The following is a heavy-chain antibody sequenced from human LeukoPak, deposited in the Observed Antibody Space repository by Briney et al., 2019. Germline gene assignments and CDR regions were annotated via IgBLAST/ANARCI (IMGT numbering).Heavy chain of an antibody. V-gene: IGHV3-11*04. J-gene: IGHJ4*02. CDR3: AKDHEGYYVRYYFDY. CDR1: GFNFSDYY. D-gene: IGHD1-26*01. CDR2: ISGGGSTI. Sequence: GGSLRLSCTASGFNFSDYYMTWIRQAPGKGLEWLSYISGGGSTIYHADSVKGRFTISRDNSKNTLYLQMNSLRAEDTAVYYCAKDHEGYYVRYYFDYWGQGTLVTVSS.